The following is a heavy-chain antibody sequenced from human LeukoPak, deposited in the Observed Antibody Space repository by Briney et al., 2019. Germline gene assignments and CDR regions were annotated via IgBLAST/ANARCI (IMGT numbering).Heavy chain of an antibody. CDR3: AKDRRDGYNYHYYYYMDV. V-gene: IGHV3-30*02. CDR2: IQYDGSKK. D-gene: IGHD5-24*01. J-gene: IGHJ6*03. CDR1: GFTFSSNG. Sequence: GGSLRLSCVASGFTFSSNGMHWVRQAPGKGLEWVTFIQYDGSKKYYADSVKGRFTISRDNSKNTLYLQMNSLRAEDTAVYYCAKDRRDGYNYHYYYYMDVWGKGTTVTVSS.